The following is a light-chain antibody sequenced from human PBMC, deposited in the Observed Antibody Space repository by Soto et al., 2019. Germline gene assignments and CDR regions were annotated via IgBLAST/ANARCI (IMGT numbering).Light chain of an antibody. J-gene: IGKJ2*01. CDR2: GAS. V-gene: IGKV3-15*01. CDR3: QQYKNTPPET. Sequence: TVMTQSPATLSVSPGETATLSCRASQSVDTLLAWYQQKPGQAPRLLVHGASKRAIGIPDRFSGSGSGTEFTLTISRLQSEDSAVYFCQQYKNTPPETFGQGTRVEIK. CDR1: QSVDTL.